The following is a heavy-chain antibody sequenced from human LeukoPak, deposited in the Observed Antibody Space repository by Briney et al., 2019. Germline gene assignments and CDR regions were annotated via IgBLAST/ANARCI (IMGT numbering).Heavy chain of an antibody. CDR3: ARDENLDQLLYRNYYYYGMDV. D-gene: IGHD2-2*02. Sequence: GASVKVSCKASGYTFTSYGISWVRQAPGQGLEWMGWISAYNGNTNYAQKLQGRVTMTTDTSTSTAYMELRSLRSDDTAVYYCARDENLDQLLYRNYYYYGMDVWGQGTTVTVSS. CDR1: GYTFTSYG. CDR2: ISAYNGNT. J-gene: IGHJ6*02. V-gene: IGHV1-18*01.